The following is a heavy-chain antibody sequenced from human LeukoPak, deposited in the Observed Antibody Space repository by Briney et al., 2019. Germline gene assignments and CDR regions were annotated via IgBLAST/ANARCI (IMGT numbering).Heavy chain of an antibody. Sequence: GGSLRLSCAASGFTFSSYAMSWVRQAPGEGLEWVSAISSSGGSTYYADSVKGRFTTSRDNSKNTLYLQMNSLRAEDTAVYYCAKDRGYSGYGLHWGQGTLVTVSS. J-gene: IGHJ4*02. V-gene: IGHV3-23*01. CDR3: AKDRGYSGYGLH. CDR1: GFTFSSYA. CDR2: ISSSGGST. D-gene: IGHD5-12*01.